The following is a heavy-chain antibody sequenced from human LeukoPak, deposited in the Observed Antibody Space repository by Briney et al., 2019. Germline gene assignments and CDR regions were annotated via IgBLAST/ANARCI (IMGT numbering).Heavy chain of an antibody. Sequence: PGGSLRLSCAASGFTFGSYAMSWVRQAPGKGLEWVSAISGSGGSTYYADSVKGRFTISRDNSKNTLYLQMNSLRAEDTAMYYCARAAQRGFDNSNSLESWGHGTLVTVSS. J-gene: IGHJ5*01. CDR3: ARAAQRGFDNSNSLES. CDR1: GFTFGSYA. V-gene: IGHV3-23*01. CDR2: ISGSGGST. D-gene: IGHD4-11*01.